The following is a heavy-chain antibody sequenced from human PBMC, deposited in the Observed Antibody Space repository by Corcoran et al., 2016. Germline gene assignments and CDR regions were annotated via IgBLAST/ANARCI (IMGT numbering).Heavy chain of an antibody. V-gene: IGHV1-18*01. CDR3: ARDDKFCGSRYDYYGMDV. D-gene: IGHD5-18*01. CDR2: ISAYNGNT. J-gene: IGHJ6*02. CDR1: GYTFTSYG. Sequence: QVQLVQSGAEVKKPGASVKVSCKASGYTFTSYGISWVRQAPGQGLEWMGWISAYNGNTNYAQKLQGRVTRTTDTSTSTAYQELSSLRSDDTAVYYCARDDKFCGSRYDYYGMDVWGQVTTVTVSS.